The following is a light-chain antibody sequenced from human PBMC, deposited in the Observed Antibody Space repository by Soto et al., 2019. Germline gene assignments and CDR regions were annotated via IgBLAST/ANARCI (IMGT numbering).Light chain of an antibody. CDR1: QSVSYN. V-gene: IGKV3-15*01. CDR3: QQYKNWPPLT. Sequence: EIVMTQYPATLSVSPGETATLSCRASQSVSYNFSLYQQKPGQGPRLLIYGAFHRATGIPARFSGSGSGTEFTLTISSLQSEDFAVYYCQQYKNWPPLTFGGGTKVEIK. J-gene: IGKJ4*01. CDR2: GAF.